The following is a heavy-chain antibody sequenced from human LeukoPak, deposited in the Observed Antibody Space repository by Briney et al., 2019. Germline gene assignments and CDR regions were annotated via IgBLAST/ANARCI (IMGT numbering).Heavy chain of an antibody. CDR1: GFIFSNFG. CDR3: ARVGDYENSGSQPFDY. J-gene: IGHJ4*02. V-gene: IGHV3-33*01. CDR2: LWHDGSYK. Sequence: GGSLRLSCAASGFIFSNFGMHWVRQAPGTGLQWVAVLWHDGSYKYYEDSVKGRFTISRDNAKNTLYLQMNNVRVEDTAVYYCARVGDYENSGSQPFDYWGQGTLVTVSS. D-gene: IGHD3-22*01.